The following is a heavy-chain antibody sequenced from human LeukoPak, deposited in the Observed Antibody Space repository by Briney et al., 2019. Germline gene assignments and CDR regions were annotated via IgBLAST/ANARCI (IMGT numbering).Heavy chain of an antibody. CDR3: AKGPAAMLGYFDY. J-gene: IGHJ4*02. V-gene: IGHV3-23*01. Sequence: GSLRLSCAASGFTFSNYAMSWVRQAPGKGLEWVSAISGSGGSTYYADSVKGRFTISRDNSKNTLYLQVNSLRAEDTAVYYCAKGPAAMLGYFDYWGQGTLVTVSS. CDR1: GFTFSNYA. CDR2: ISGSGGST. D-gene: IGHD2-2*01.